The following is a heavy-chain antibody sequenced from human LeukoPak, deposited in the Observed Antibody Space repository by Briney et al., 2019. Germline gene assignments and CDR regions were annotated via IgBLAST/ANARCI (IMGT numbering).Heavy chain of an antibody. CDR2: INPNSGGT. J-gene: IGHJ4*02. CDR1: GYTFTDYF. Sequence: ASVKVSFKASGYTFTDYFMHWVRQTPGQGLEWMSWINPNSGGTNYAQRFQGRVTMTRDTSISTVYMELSRLTSDDTAVYYCARGDGSGRYCIEYWGRGTLVAVAS. V-gene: IGHV1-2*02. D-gene: IGHD3-10*01. CDR3: ARGDGSGRYCIEY.